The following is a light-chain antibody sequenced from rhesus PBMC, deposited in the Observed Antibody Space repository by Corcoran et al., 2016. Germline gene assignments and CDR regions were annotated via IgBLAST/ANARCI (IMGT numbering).Light chain of an antibody. CDR3: LQHSDWPWT. CDR2: GAS. V-gene: IGKV3-24*01. CDR1: QSVSSS. J-gene: IGKJ1*01. Sequence: EIVMTQSPATLSLSPGERATLSCRASQSVSSSLAWYQQTPGQAPRLLIFGASTRATGIPDRVSGSGSGTDFTLPISSLEPEDVAIYYCLQHSDWPWTFGQGTKVEIK.